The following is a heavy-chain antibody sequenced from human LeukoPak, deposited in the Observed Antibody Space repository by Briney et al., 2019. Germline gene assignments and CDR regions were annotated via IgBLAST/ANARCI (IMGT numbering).Heavy chain of an antibody. CDR3: TRPSRSGYYYYGMDV. Sequence: GGSLRLSFAASGFTFSGSAMHWVRQASGKGLEWVGRIRSKANSYATAYAASVKGRFTISRDDSKNTAYLQMNSLKTEDTAVYYCTRPSRSGYYYYGMDVWGQGTTVTVSS. J-gene: IGHJ6*02. V-gene: IGHV3-73*01. D-gene: IGHD3-3*01. CDR2: IRSKANSYAT. CDR1: GFTFSGSA.